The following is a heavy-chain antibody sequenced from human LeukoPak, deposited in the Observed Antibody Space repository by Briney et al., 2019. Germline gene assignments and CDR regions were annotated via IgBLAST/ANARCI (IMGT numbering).Heavy chain of an antibody. CDR1: RGAITFYY. J-gene: IGHJ3*01. V-gene: IGHV4-59*01. D-gene: IGHD4-23*01. CDR3: ARSIGTGTVAAFDG. Sequence: SETLSLTCTVSRGAITFYYWNWIRQPPGKGLEWIGYVFYSGDTNYNPSLKSRVTISVDTSKNQFSLKLSSVTAADTGVYYCARSIGTGTVAAFDGWGQGRLLTVSS. CDR2: VFYSGDT.